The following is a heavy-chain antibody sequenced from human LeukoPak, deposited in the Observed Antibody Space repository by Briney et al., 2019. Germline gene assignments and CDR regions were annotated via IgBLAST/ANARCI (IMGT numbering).Heavy chain of an antibody. D-gene: IGHD5-18*01. J-gene: IGHJ6*03. CDR2: IYYSGST. V-gene: IGHV4-39*02. CDR1: GDSISSTNYY. CDR3: ARDDRRGYSYGPNYYYYMDV. Sequence: PSETLSLTCTVSGDSISSTNYYWGWIRQPPGKGLEWIGSIYYSGSTYYNPSLESRVTISVDTSKNQFSLQLNSVTPEDTAVYYCARDDRRGYSYGPNYYYYMDVWGKGTTVTVSS.